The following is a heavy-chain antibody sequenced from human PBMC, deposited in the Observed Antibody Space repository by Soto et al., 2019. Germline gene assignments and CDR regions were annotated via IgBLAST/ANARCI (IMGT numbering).Heavy chain of an antibody. V-gene: IGHV3-9*01. CDR1: GFTFDDYA. D-gene: IGHD6-13*01. Sequence: LRLSCAASGFTFDDYAMHWVRQVPGKGLEWVSGINWNSGSIGYGDSVKGRFAISRDNAKNSLHLQMNSLSAEDTAFYYCVKDESINWYSGHFRHWGQGTLVTVS. J-gene: IGHJ1*01. CDR2: INWNSGSI. CDR3: VKDESINWYSGHFRH.